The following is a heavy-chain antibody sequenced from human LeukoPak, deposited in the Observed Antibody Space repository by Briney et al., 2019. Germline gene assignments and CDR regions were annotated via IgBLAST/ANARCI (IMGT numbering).Heavy chain of an antibody. J-gene: IGHJ4*02. CDR2: IYDSGST. D-gene: IGHD3-22*01. CDR1: GGSISSYY. CDR3: ARATDHYDSSGYYGLIDY. V-gene: IGHV4-59*01. Sequence: SETLSLTCTVSGGSISSYYWSWIRQPPGKGLEWIGYIYDSGSTNYNPSLKSRVTISVDTSKNQFSLKLSSVTAADTAVYYCARATDHYDSSGYYGLIDYWGQGTLVTVSS.